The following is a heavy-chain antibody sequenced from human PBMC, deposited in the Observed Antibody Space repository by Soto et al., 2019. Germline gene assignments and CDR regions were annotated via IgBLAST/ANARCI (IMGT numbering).Heavy chain of an antibody. CDR1: GGSISSYY. J-gene: IGHJ4*02. D-gene: IGHD1-1*01. CDR2: IFFSGST. Sequence: SETLSLTCTVSGGSISSYYWGWIRQPPGKGLEWIGYIFFSGSTKYSPSLKSRVTISVDTSKNQFSLKLSSVTAADTAVYYCARFGVGGGTNWGQGTLVTVSS. V-gene: IGHV4-59*01. CDR3: ARFGVGGGTN.